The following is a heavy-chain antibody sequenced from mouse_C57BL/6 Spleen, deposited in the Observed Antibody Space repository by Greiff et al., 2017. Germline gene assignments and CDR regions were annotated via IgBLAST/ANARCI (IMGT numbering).Heavy chain of an antibody. CDR1: GYTFTSYW. J-gene: IGHJ1*03. V-gene: IGHV1-64*01. CDR2: IHPNSGST. CDR3: ARRTTVVARWYFDV. Sequence: QVQLKQPGAELVKPGASVKLSCKASGYTFTSYWMHWVKQRPGQGLEWIGMIHPNSGSTNYNEKFKSKATLTVDKSSSTAYMQLSSLTSEDSAVYYCARRTTVVARWYFDVWGTGTTVTVSS. D-gene: IGHD1-1*01.